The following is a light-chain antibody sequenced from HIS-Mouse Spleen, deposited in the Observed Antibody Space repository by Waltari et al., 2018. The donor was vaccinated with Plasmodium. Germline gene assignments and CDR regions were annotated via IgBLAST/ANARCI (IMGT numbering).Light chain of an antibody. J-gene: IGKJ3*01. V-gene: IGKV3-15*01. CDR3: QQYNNWSFT. Sequence: EIVMKQSPATLSVSPGERANLPCRASQSVSSNLAWYQQKPGQAPRLLIYGASTRATGIPARFSGSGSGTEFTLTISSLQSEDFAVYYCQQYNNWSFTFGPGTKVDIK. CDR1: QSVSSN. CDR2: GAS.